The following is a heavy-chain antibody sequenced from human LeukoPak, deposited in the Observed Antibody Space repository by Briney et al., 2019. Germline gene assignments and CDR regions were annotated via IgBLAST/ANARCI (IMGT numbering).Heavy chain of an antibody. V-gene: IGHV5-51*01. D-gene: IGHD3-9*01. CDR2: IYPGDSDT. CDR1: GYSFTTYW. CDR3: ARHSSAGLVDDLRDAFDI. J-gene: IGHJ3*02. Sequence: GESLKISCKGSGYSFTTYWIGWVRQMPGKGLEWMGIIYPGDSDTRYIPSFQGQFTISGDKSISTAYLQWSSLKASDTAMYYCARHSSAGLVDDLRDAFDIWGQGTMVTVSS.